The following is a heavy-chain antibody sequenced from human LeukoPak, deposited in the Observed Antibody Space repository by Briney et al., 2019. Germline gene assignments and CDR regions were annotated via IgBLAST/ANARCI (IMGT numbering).Heavy chain of an antibody. Sequence: SETLSLTCTVSGGSISSYYWSWIRQPAGKGLEWIGRIYTGGSTNYNPSLKSRVTMSVDTSKNQFSLKLSSVTAADTAVYYCAREIAAAGTVSLRWFDPWGQGTLVTVSS. D-gene: IGHD6-13*01. CDR1: GGSISSYY. J-gene: IGHJ5*02. CDR2: IYTGGST. V-gene: IGHV4-4*07. CDR3: AREIAAAGTVSLRWFDP.